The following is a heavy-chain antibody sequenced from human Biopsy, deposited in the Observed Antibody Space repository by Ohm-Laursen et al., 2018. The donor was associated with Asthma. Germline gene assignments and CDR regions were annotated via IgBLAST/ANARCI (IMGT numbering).Heavy chain of an antibody. V-gene: IGHV4-59*04. J-gene: IGHJ4*02. Sequence: SETLSLTCLYRGSFRGYVWTWIRQPPGKGLEWIGNTYYGGTTYYNPSLKGRVTMSIDSSKNQLSLKLTSVTAADTAVYFCVTHYGLRDWSPSDSWGQGTLVTVSS. CDR1: RGSFRGYV. CDR3: VTHYGLRDWSPSDS. D-gene: IGHD2-21*01. CDR2: TYYGGTT.